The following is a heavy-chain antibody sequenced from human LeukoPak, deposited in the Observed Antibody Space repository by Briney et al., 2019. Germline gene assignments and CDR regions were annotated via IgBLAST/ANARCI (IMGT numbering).Heavy chain of an antibody. CDR3: AALDSARTPLPD. CDR2: IKADGRGI. V-gene: IGHV3-7*01. CDR1: GFTFESQW. D-gene: IGHD5-18*01. Sequence: TGGSLRLSCAASGFTFESQWMSWVRQAPGKGLEWVANIKADGRGIYYVDSVRGRFTISRDNAKKSLYLQMNSLTAEDSAVYYCAALDSARTPLPDWGPGTLVTVSS. J-gene: IGHJ4*02.